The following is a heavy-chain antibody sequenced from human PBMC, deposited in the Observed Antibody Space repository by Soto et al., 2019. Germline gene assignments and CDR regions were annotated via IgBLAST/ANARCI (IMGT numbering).Heavy chain of an antibody. D-gene: IGHD2-21*02. CDR3: ARGDRGGFDL. CDR1: GFTFSYYW. V-gene: IGHV3-74*01. CDR2: IQSDGSRT. J-gene: IGHJ3*01. Sequence: EVPLVESEGGLVQRGGSLRLSCAASGFTFSYYWMHWVRQAPGQGLVWVSHIQSDGSRTTYADSVKGRFTISRDNAKNTLYLQMNSLRAEDTAVYFCARGDRGGFDLWGQGTTVTVSS.